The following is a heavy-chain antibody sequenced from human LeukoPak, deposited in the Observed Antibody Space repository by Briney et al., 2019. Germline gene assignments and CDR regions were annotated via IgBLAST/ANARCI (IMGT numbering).Heavy chain of an antibody. D-gene: IGHD3-10*01. J-gene: IGHJ4*02. CDR2: IYHSGST. CDR3: ARQNYGSGSSD. Sequence: SETLSLTCAVTGISMNSSNWWTWIRQPPGKGLEWIGEIYHSGSTNYNPSLKSRVSISVDKSKNQFSLKVNSASAGDTALYYCARQNYGSGSSDWGQGTRVTVSS. V-gene: IGHV4-4*02. CDR1: GISMNSSNW.